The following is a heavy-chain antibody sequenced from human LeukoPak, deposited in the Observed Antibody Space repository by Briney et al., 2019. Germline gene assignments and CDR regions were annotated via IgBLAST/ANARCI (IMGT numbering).Heavy chain of an antibody. J-gene: IGHJ3*02. V-gene: IGHV3-21*01. CDR1: GFTFSTYT. Sequence: PGGSLRLSCAASGFTFSTYTMNWVRQAPGRGLEWVSSIGGGSSYIYYADSLKGRFTISRDNAKNSLYLQVDSLRAEDTAVYYCARGGRAFGIWGQGTLVTVSS. CDR2: IGGGSSYI. D-gene: IGHD3-16*01. CDR3: ARGGRAFGI.